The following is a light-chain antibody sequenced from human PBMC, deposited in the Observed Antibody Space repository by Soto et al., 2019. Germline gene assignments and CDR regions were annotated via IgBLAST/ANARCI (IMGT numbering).Light chain of an antibody. Sequence: EIVLSQSAGTLSLPPGERATLSCRASQSVSSSYLAWYQQKPGQAPRLLIYGASSRATGIPDRFSGSGSGTDFTLTISDVQPEDFAVYYCHQRQSWPRTFGQGTKV. CDR2: GAS. V-gene: IGKV3-20*01. J-gene: IGKJ1*01. CDR3: HQRQSWPRT. CDR1: QSVSSSY.